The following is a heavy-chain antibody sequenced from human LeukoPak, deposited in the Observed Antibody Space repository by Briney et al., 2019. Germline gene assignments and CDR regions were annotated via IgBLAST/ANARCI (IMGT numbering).Heavy chain of an antibody. J-gene: IGHJ6*02. CDR2: IHPNNGAT. Sequence: GDSVKVSCKASGYTFTGSGWYLYWLRQAPGQGLECVGWIHPNNGATLYAQKFQGRVAMTTDTSISTAYMELSRLRPDDTAVYYCVRDRSGGYDSYYYYGMDVWGQGTTVTVSS. D-gene: IGHD5-12*01. CDR3: VRDRSGGYDSYYYYGMDV. V-gene: IGHV1-2*02. CDR1: GYTFTGSGWY.